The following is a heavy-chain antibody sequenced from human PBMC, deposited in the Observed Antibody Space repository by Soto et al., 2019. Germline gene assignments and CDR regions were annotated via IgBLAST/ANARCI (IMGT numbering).Heavy chain of an antibody. D-gene: IGHD2-2*01. CDR3: AHRGPYCSSTSCRGYSYGYIDY. V-gene: IGHV2-5*01. Sequence: VSGPTLVNPTQTLTLTCTFSGFSLSTSGVGVGWIRQPPGKALEWLALIYWNDDKRYSPSLKSRLTITKDTSKNQVVLTMTNMDPVDTATYYCAHRGPYCSSTSCRGYSYGYIDYWGQGTLVTVSS. J-gene: IGHJ4*02. CDR1: GFSLSTSGVG. CDR2: IYWNDDK.